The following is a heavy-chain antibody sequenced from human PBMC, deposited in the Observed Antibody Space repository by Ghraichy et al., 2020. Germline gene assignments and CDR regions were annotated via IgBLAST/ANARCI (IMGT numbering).Heavy chain of an antibody. V-gene: IGHV5-51*01. Sequence: GESLKISCKGSGYSFTSYWIGWVRQMPGKGLEWMGIIYPGDSDTRYSPSFQGQVTISADKSISTAYLQWSSLKASDTAMYYCARRSGNYYGSGSYGWFDPWCQGTLVTVSS. CDR2: IYPGDSDT. J-gene: IGHJ5*02. D-gene: IGHD3-10*01. CDR1: GYSFTSYW. CDR3: ARRSGNYYGSGSYGWFDP.